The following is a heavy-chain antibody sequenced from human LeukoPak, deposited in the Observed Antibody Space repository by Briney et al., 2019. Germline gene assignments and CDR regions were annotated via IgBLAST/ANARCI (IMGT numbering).Heavy chain of an antibody. CDR3: ARDQIRLGGYCSGGSCYPSYYYYGMDV. CDR1: GFTFSSYA. CDR2: ISYDGSNK. J-gene: IGHJ6*04. V-gene: IGHV3-30*04. D-gene: IGHD2-15*01. Sequence: PGRSLRLSCAASGFTFSSYAMHWVRQAPGKGLEWVAVISYDGSNKYYADSVEGRFTISRDNSKNTLYLQMNSLRAEDTAVYYCARDQIRLGGYCSGGSCYPSYYYYGMDVWGKGTTVTVSS.